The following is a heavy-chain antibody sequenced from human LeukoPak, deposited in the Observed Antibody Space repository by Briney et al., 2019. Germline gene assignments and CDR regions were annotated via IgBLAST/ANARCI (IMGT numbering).Heavy chain of an antibody. V-gene: IGHV3-74*01. Sequence: GGSLRLSCAASGFTFSRHWMHWVRQAPGKGLVWVSRINSDGSSTSYADSVKGRFTISRDNAKNTLYLQMNSLRAKDTAVYYCKSGIVATIGDYWGQGTLVTASS. CDR2: INSDGSST. CDR1: GFTFSRHW. D-gene: IGHD5-12*01. CDR3: KSGIVATIGDY. J-gene: IGHJ4*02.